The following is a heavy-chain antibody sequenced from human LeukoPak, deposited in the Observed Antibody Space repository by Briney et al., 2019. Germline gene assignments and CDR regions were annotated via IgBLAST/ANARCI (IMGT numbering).Heavy chain of an antibody. Sequence: ASVKVSCKASGYIFTGYYMHWVRQAPGQGLEWMGWINPSSGGTNYVQKFQGRVTMTSDTSISTAYMELSRLRSDDTAVYYCARNADIYGHGDWFDPWGQGTLVTVSS. CDR1: GYIFTGYY. J-gene: IGHJ5*02. CDR2: INPSSGGT. V-gene: IGHV1-2*02. CDR3: ARNADIYGHGDWFDP. D-gene: IGHD3-10*01.